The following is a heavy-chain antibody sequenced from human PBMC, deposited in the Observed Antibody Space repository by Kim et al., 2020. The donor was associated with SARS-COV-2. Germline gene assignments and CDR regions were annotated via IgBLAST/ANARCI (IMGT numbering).Heavy chain of an antibody. Sequence: FQGRVTMTRDTSTSTVYMEVSSLRSEDTAVYYCARGDSSGYTDYYGMDVWGQGTTVTVSS. D-gene: IGHD3-22*01. CDR3: ARGDSSGYTDYYGMDV. V-gene: IGHV1-46*01. J-gene: IGHJ6*02.